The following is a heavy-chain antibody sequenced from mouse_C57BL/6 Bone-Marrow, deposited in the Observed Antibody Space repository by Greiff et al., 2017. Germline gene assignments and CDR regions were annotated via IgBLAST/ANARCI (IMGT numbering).Heavy chain of an antibody. Sequence: VQLQQSGAELVRPGASVKLSCTASGFNIKDDYMHWVKQRPEQGLEWIGWIDPENGDTEYASKFQGKATITADTSSNTAYLQLSSLTSEDTAVYYCTTHSILYYCGNSYENAIAYWGQGTSVTVSS. D-gene: IGHD1-1*01. CDR1: GFNIKDDY. CDR2: IDPENGDT. V-gene: IGHV14-4*01. J-gene: IGHJ4*01. CDR3: TTHSILYYCGNSYENAIAY.